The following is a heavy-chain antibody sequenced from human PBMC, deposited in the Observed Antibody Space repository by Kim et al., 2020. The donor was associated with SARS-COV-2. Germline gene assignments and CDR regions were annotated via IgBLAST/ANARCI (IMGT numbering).Heavy chain of an antibody. J-gene: IGHJ3*01. V-gene: IGHV4-59*01. CDR2: IYDSGRI. CDR1: GGSISSYY. CDR3: ARAPSHYDILTGYYKDAF. Sequence: SETLSLTCTVSGGSISSYYWSWIRQPPGKGLEWIGYIYDSGRIDYNPSLKSRVTISVDTSKNQFSLKLSSVTAADTAVYYCARAPSHYDILTGYYKDAF. D-gene: IGHD3-9*01.